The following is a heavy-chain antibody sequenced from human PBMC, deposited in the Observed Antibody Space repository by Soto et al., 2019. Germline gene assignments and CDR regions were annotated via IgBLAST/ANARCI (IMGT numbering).Heavy chain of an antibody. V-gene: IGHV1-18*01. CDR1: GDTVTKYG. CDR2: ISFYNGHT. J-gene: IGHJ4*02. Sequence: QVQLVQSGGEVKKPGASVKVSCTASGDTVTKYGISWVRQAPGQGPEWLGWISFYNGHTNYALKFQDRITFTTDTSTSTASMEFRSLTSDDTAVYYRASATSIAVAGKETWGQGTLVTVSS. CDR3: ASATSIAVAGKET. D-gene: IGHD6-19*01.